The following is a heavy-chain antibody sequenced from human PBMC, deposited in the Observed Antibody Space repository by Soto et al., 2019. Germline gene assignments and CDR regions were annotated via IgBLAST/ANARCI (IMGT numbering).Heavy chain of an antibody. J-gene: IGHJ4*02. D-gene: IGHD6-19*01. CDR1: GYTPTSYY. Sequence: SVKVSCKASGYTPTSYYTHCVRQAPGQGLEWMGIINPSGGTTSHAQKFQGRVTMTRDTSTSTAYMELTNLRSKDTAVYYCALVIAVAHYLDYWGQGTLVTISS. V-gene: IGHV1-46*01. CDR2: INPSGGTT. CDR3: ALVIAVAHYLDY.